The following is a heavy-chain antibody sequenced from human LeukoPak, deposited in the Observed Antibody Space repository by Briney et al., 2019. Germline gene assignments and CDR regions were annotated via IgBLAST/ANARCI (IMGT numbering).Heavy chain of an antibody. CDR1: GGSFSGYY. CDR3: ARGGFSGTGYYDFWSGYHKYFDY. Sequence: SETLSLTCAVYGGSFSGYYWSWIRQPPGKGLEWIGSIYYSGSTYYNPSLKSRVTISVDTSKNQFSLKLSSVTAADTAVYYCARGGFSGTGYYDFWSGYHKYFDYWGQGTLVTVSS. CDR2: IYYSGST. J-gene: IGHJ4*02. D-gene: IGHD3-3*01. V-gene: IGHV4-34*01.